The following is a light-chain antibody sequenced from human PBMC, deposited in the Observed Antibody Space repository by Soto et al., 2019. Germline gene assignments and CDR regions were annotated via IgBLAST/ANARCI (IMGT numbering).Light chain of an antibody. CDR3: YSYAGENLYV. CDR2: EGT. J-gene: IGLJ1*01. V-gene: IGLV2-23*01. Sequence: QSALTQPASVSASPGQSITIPCTGTSSDVGSYNLVSWFQQHPGKVPKLLIYEGTKRPSGLSDRFSGSKSGTTASLTISGLQAEDEANYYCYSYAGENLYVFGNGTKVT. CDR1: SSDVGSYNL.